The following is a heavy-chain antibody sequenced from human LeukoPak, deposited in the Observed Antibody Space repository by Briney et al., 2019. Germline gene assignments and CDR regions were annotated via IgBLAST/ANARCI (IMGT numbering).Heavy chain of an antibody. Sequence: SETLSLTCSVSGGSIGSSSNDYWTWIRQPPGNGLEWIGYIYDSGGTKYNPSLQSRGTISVDTSKNQFSLKLSSVTAADTAVYYCARDPHCSSTNCPFDFWGQGTLVIVSS. CDR2: IYDSGGT. D-gene: IGHD2-2*01. CDR3: ARDPHCSSTNCPFDF. CDR1: GGSIGSSSNDY. J-gene: IGHJ4*02. V-gene: IGHV4-61*01.